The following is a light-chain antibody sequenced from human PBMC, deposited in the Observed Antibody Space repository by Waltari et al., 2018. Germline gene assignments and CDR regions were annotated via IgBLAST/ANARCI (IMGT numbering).Light chain of an antibody. CDR3: SSYTSSSTRV. Sequence: QSALTQPASVSGSPGQSITIPYTGTSSDVGGYNYVSWYQQHPGKAPKLMIYEVSNRPSGVSNRFSGSKSGNTASLTISGLQAEDEADYYCSSYTSSSTRVFGGGTKLTVL. CDR2: EVS. J-gene: IGLJ3*02. V-gene: IGLV2-14*01. CDR1: SSDVGGYNY.